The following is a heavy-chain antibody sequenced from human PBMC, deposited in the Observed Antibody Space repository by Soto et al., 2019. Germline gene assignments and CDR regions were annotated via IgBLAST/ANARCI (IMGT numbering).Heavy chain of an antibody. Sequence: SETLSLTCSVSGGSISSADHYWTWIRQPPGKGLEWMGYIYHSGNTHYNPSLKSRITISIDTSTNRFSLNLTSVTAADTAVYFCAREGGESSDGLYYFDSWGQGSLVTVSS. D-gene: IGHD3-16*01. CDR3: AREGGESSDGLYYFDS. J-gene: IGHJ4*02. V-gene: IGHV4-30-4*01. CDR2: IYHSGNT. CDR1: GGSISSADHY.